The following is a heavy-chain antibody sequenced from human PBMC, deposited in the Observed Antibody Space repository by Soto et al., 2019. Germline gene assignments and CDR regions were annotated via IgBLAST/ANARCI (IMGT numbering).Heavy chain of an antibody. Sequence: PGGSLRLSCAASGFSFSISPMHWVRQAPGKRPEWVALISYDGTNKFYADSVKGRFTISRDNSKSTRYLQVDSLRPEDAAVYYCARDPKTSGGQHWAFNYFDSWGQGXLVTVPS. D-gene: IGHD7-27*01. CDR3: ARDPKTSGGQHWAFNYFDS. CDR1: GFSFSISP. CDR2: ISYDGTNK. V-gene: IGHV3-30-3*01. J-gene: IGHJ4*02.